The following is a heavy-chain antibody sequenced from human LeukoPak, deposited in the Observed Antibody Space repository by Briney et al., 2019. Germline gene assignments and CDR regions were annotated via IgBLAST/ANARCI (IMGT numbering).Heavy chain of an antibody. J-gene: IGHJ5*02. CDR1: GFTFDNYA. Sequence: PGGSLRLSCAASGFTFDNYAMAWVRQARGRGLEWVSSISGRGGTTYYADSVKGRFIMSRDNSKQTLYLPMNTLQAGDTAVYYCAKGAYGDSPNWFDPWGQGTLVTVSS. V-gene: IGHV3-23*01. CDR2: ISGRGGTT. CDR3: AKGAYGDSPNWFDP. D-gene: IGHD4-17*01.